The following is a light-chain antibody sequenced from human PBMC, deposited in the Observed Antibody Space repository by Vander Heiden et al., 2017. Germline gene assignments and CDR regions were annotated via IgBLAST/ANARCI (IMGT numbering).Light chain of an antibody. CDR3: QQYNSYSQT. CDR2: HAS. Sequence: DIQMTQSPSTLSASVGDRVTITCRASQSISGWLAWYQQKPGKAPKLLVYHASSLESGGPSRFSGSGSGTEFTLTISSLQPDDFATYYCQQYNSYSQTFGQGTKLEIK. CDR1: QSISGW. J-gene: IGKJ2*01. V-gene: IGKV1-5*01.